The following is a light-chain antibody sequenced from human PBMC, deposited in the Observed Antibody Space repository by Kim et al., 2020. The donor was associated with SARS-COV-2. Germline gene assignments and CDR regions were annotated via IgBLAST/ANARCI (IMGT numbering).Light chain of an antibody. CDR2: KDS. CDR1: NIQTLN. V-gene: IGLV3-9*01. CDR3: QVWDSGSWV. J-gene: IGLJ3*02. Sequence: SYELTQPLSVSVVLGQTARLTCGGNNIQTLNVHSYRQKPGQAPVLVMSKDSKRPSGIPERFSGSNSGNTATLTISTAQADDEADYYCQVWDSGSWVFGGGTQLTVL.